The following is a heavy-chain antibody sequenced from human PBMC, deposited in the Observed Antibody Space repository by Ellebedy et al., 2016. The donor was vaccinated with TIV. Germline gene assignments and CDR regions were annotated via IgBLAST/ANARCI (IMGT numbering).Heavy chain of an antibody. D-gene: IGHD5-12*01. Sequence: GGSLRLXXAASGFTFSSYGMHWVRQAPGKGLEWVAVIWYDGSNKYYADSVKGRFTISRDNSKNTLYLQMNSLRAEDTAVYYCARDPGKGIVATISYYFDYWGQGTLVTVSS. V-gene: IGHV3-33*01. J-gene: IGHJ4*02. CDR2: IWYDGSNK. CDR1: GFTFSSYG. CDR3: ARDPGKGIVATISYYFDY.